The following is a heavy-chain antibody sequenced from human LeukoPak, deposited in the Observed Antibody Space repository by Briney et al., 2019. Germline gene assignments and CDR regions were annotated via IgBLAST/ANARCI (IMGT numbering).Heavy chain of an antibody. J-gene: IGHJ4*02. V-gene: IGHV1-3*03. Sequence: ASVRVSCKASGYTFTSYAMHWVRQAPGQRLEWMGWINAGNGNTKYSQEFQGRVTITRDTSASTAYMELSSLRSEDMAVYYCARDSSYYDSSGFAYSFDYWGQGTLVTVSS. CDR2: INAGNGNT. D-gene: IGHD3-22*01. CDR1: GYTFTSYA. CDR3: ARDSSYYDSSGFAYSFDY.